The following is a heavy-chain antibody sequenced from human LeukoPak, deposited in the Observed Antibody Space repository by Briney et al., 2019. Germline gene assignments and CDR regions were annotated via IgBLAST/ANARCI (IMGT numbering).Heavy chain of an antibody. Sequence: GGSLRLSCAASGFTFSSYGMHWVRQAPGKGLEWVAVISYDGSNKYYADSVKGRFTISRDNSKNTLYLQMNSLRAEDTAVYYCSSKVRDGYTQFDYWGQGTLVTVSS. J-gene: IGHJ4*02. D-gene: IGHD5-24*01. CDR2: ISYDGSNK. CDR1: GFTFSSYG. CDR3: SSKVRDGYTQFDY. V-gene: IGHV3-30*03.